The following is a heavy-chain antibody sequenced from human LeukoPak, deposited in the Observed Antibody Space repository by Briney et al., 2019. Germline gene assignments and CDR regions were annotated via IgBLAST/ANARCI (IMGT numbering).Heavy chain of an antibody. CDR1: GGSISSSSYY. V-gene: IGHV4-39*01. Sequence: SETLSLTCTDSGGSISSSSYYWGWIRQPPGKGLEWIGSIYYSGSTYYNPPLKSRVTISVDTSKNQFSLKLSSVTAADTAVYYCARRDRSPVGYSSSWFDYWGQGTLVTVSS. CDR2: IYYSGST. CDR3: ARRDRSPVGYSSSWFDY. D-gene: IGHD6-13*01. J-gene: IGHJ5*01.